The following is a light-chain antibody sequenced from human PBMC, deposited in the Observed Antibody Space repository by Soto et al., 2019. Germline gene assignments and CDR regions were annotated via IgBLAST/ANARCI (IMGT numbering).Light chain of an antibody. CDR3: QQYGSSPRT. CDR1: QTVSSSS. CDR2: GAS. Sequence: DIVLTQSPGTLSLPPGERATLSCRASQTVSSSSLAWYQQKPGQAPRLLIFGASTRAAGFPDRFSGSGSGTDFTLTISRLEPEDFAVYYCQQYGSSPRTFGQGTKVDIK. J-gene: IGKJ1*01. V-gene: IGKV3-20*01.